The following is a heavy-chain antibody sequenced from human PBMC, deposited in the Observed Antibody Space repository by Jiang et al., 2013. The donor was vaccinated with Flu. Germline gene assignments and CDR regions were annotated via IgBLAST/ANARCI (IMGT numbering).Heavy chain of an antibody. CDR3: AHRYNSIWWDY. D-gene: IGHD6-13*01. J-gene: IGHJ4*02. CDR2: SDDK. V-gene: IGHV2-5*01. Sequence: SDDKRYSPSLRSRLTITKDTSKNQVVLTMTNMDPVDTATYYCAHRYNSIWWDYWGQGTLVTVLL.